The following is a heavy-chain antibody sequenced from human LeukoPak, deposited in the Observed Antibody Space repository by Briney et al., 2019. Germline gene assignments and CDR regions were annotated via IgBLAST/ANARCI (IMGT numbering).Heavy chain of an antibody. CDR1: GYTFTSYG. CDR2: ISAYNGNT. Sequence: ASVKVSCKASGYTFTSYGISWVRQAPGQGLEWMGWISAYNGNTNYAQKLQGRVTMTTDTSTSTAYMELRSLRSDDTAVYYCAKVFRGSGSYYRPDAFDIWGQGTMVTVSS. J-gene: IGHJ3*02. V-gene: IGHV1-18*01. CDR3: AKVFRGSGSYYRPDAFDI. D-gene: IGHD3-10*01.